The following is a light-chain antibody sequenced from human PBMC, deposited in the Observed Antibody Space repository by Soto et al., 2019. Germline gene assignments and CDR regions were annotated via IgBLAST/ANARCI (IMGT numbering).Light chain of an antibody. CDR2: EVS. CDR1: SSDVGGYIY. Sequence: QSALTQPASVSGSTGQSITISCTGTSSDVGGYIYVSWYQQHPGKATKLMIYEVSNRPSGVSNRFSGSKSGNTASLTISGLQADDEADYYCSSSTSSSTLVFGGGTKLTVL. CDR3: SSSTSSSTLV. V-gene: IGLV2-14*01. J-gene: IGLJ2*01.